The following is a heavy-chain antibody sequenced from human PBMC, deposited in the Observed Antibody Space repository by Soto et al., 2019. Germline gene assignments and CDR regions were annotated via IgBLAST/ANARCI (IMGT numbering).Heavy chain of an antibody. Sequence: SETLSLTCTVSGGSISSGDYYWSWIRQPPGKGLEWIGYIYYSGSTYYNPSLKSRVTISVDTSKNQFSLKLSSVTAADTAVYYCARDARDYGDLLPCVWGQGTLVTVSS. CDR1: GGSISSGDYY. CDR2: IYYSGST. J-gene: IGHJ4*02. V-gene: IGHV4-30-4*01. D-gene: IGHD4-17*01. CDR3: ARDARDYGDLLPCV.